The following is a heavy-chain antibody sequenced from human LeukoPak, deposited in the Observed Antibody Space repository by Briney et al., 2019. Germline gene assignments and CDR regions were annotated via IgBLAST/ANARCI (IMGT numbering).Heavy chain of an antibody. Sequence: GGSLRLSCAASGFTFADYVIHWVRQAPGKGLEWVSLISGDGSSTYFADSVKGRFTVSRDNSKNSPYLQLNSLRPEDAALYYCAKDRGGFFDYWGQEPWSPSPQ. CDR2: ISGDGSST. J-gene: IGHJ4*01. D-gene: IGHD3-16*01. V-gene: IGHV3-43*02. CDR1: GFTFADYV. CDR3: AKDRGGFFDY.